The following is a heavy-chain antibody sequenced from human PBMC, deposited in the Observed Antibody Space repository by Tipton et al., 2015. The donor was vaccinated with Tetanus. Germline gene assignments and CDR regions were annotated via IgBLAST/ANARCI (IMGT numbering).Heavy chain of an antibody. J-gene: IGHJ4*02. CDR1: GGSISSYY. CDR2: IYYSGST. V-gene: IGHV4-59*01. D-gene: IGHD1-14*01. Sequence: LRLSCTVSGGSISSYYWSWIRQPPGKGLEWIGYIYYSGSTNYNPSLKSRVTISVGTSKNQFSLKLSSVTAADTAVYYCARGTGDYWGQGTLVIVSS. CDR3: ARGTGDY.